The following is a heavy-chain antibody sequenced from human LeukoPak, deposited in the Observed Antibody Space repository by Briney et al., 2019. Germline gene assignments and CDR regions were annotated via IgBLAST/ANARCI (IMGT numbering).Heavy chain of an antibody. J-gene: IGHJ3*02. D-gene: IGHD2-21*01. Sequence: PSQTLSLTCTVSGGSISSGGYYWSWIRQPPGKGLEWIGYIYHSGSTYYNPSLKSRVTISVDRSKNQFSLKLSSVTAADTAVYYRARGFCGGDCYGGPDAFDIWGQGTMVTVSS. CDR1: GGSISSGGYY. CDR3: ARGFCGGDCYGGPDAFDI. CDR2: IYHSGST. V-gene: IGHV4-30-2*01.